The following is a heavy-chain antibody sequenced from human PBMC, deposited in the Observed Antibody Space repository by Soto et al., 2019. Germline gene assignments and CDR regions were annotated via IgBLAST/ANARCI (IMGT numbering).Heavy chain of an antibody. V-gene: IGHV3-66*01. D-gene: IGHD2-15*01. Sequence: EMQLVESGEGLVQPGGSLRLSCAASGFTVSSSYMTWVRQAPGKGLEWVSVMYAGGTTYYADSVKGRFTFSRENSKNMLYLQMNNLRADDTAVYYCAREFRDGSNTRLAFDPWGQGALVTVSS. CDR3: AREFRDGSNTRLAFDP. CDR1: GFTVSSSY. J-gene: IGHJ5*02. CDR2: MYAGGTT.